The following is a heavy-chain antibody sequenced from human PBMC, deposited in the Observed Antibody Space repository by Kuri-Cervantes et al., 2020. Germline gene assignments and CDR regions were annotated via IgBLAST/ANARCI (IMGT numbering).Heavy chain of an antibody. CDR1: GFTFGNYS. CDR3: ARVWQKGFDP. V-gene: IGHV3-21*01. Sequence: GGSLRLSCVASGFTFGNYSMNWVRQAPGKGLDWVSSINSDNTYIHYTNSVKGRFTISRDNAKNSLYLQMNSLRAEDTAVYYCARVWQKGFDPWGQGTLVTVSS. CDR2: INSDNTYI. J-gene: IGHJ5*02. D-gene: IGHD3-16*01.